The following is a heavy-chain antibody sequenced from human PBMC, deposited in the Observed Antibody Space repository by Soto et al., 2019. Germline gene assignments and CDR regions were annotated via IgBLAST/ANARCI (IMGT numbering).Heavy chain of an antibody. V-gene: IGHV3-21*01. D-gene: IGHD3-10*01. J-gene: IGHJ5*02. CDR2: ISSSSSYI. Sequence: GGSLRLSCAASGFTFSSYSMNWVRQAPGKGLEWVSSISSSSSYIYYADSVKGRFTISRDNAKNSLYLQMNSLRAEDTAVYYCARDLRWLGEYRPPNWFDPWGQGTLVTVSS. CDR1: GFTFSSYS. CDR3: ARDLRWLGEYRPPNWFDP.